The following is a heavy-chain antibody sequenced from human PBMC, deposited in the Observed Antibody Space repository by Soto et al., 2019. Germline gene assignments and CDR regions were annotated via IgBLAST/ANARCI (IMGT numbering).Heavy chain of an antibody. CDR2: ISSSGSTI. V-gene: IGHV3-11*01. J-gene: IGHJ3*02. CDR1: GVTFSDYY. Sequence: GGSLRLSCAASGVTFSDYYMSWIRQAPGKGLEWVSYISSSGSTIYYADSVKGRFTISRDNAKNSLYLQMNSLRAEDTAVYHCARDKGRIVVVVAATSTFDAFDIWGQGTMVTVSS. D-gene: IGHD2-15*01. CDR3: ARDKGRIVVVVAATSTFDAFDI.